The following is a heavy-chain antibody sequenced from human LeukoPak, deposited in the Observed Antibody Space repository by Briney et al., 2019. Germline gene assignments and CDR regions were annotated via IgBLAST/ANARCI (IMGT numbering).Heavy chain of an antibody. Sequence: GASVKVSCKASGGTFSSYAISWVRQAPGQGLEWMGGIIPIFGTANYAQKFQGRVTITADESTSTAYMELSSPRSEDTAVYYCARASGTYSGSYYGGFYFDYWGQGTLVTVSS. J-gene: IGHJ4*02. D-gene: IGHD1-26*01. CDR3: ARASGTYSGSYYGGFYFDY. CDR2: IIPIFGTA. V-gene: IGHV1-69*13. CDR1: GGTFSSYA.